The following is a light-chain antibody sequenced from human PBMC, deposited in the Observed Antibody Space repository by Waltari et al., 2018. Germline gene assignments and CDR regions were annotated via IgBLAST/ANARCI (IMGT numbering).Light chain of an antibody. Sequence: QSVLTQPPSVSGAPGQRVTISCTGSSSNIGAGYDVHWYQQLPGTAPKLLIYGTSNRPSGIPDRFSGSKSGTSASRAITGLQAEDEADYYCQSYDSSLSGVVFGGGTKLTVL. J-gene: IGLJ2*01. CDR3: QSYDSSLSGVV. CDR2: GTS. V-gene: IGLV1-40*01. CDR1: SSNIGAGYD.